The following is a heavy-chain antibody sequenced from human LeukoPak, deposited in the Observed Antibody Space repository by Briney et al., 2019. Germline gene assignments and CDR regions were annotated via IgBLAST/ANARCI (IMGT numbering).Heavy chain of an antibody. D-gene: IGHD3-22*01. CDR3: ATDFYDST. CDR1: GFTFSNAW. CDR2: IRSNPDGGTI. V-gene: IGHV3-15*07. J-gene: IGHJ5*02. Sequence: PGGSLRLSCATSGFTFSNAWMNWVRQAPGKGLEWVGRIRSNPDGGTIDYAAPVKGRFTLSRDDSKTTLYLQMNSLQTEDTAVYYCATDFYDSTWGQGTLVTVSS.